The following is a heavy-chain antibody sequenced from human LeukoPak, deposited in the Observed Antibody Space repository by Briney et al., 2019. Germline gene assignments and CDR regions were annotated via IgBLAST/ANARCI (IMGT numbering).Heavy chain of an antibody. D-gene: IGHD4-17*01. CDR1: GGSFSGYY. V-gene: IGHV4-34*01. CDR3: ARRKYGHFDY. CDR2: INHSGST. J-gene: IGHJ4*02. Sequence: SETLSLTCAVYGGSFSGYYWSWIRQPPGKGLEWIGEINHSGSTNYNPSLKSRVTISVDTSKNQFSLKLSSVTAADTAVYYCARRKYGHFDYWGQGTLVTVSS.